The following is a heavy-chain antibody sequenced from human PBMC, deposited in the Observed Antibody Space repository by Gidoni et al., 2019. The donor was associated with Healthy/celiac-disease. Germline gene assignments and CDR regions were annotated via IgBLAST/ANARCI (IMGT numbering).Heavy chain of an antibody. D-gene: IGHD2-21*02. CDR2: ISAYNGNT. CDR1: GDPFTSYG. CDR3: ARGSPSPRDLNWYFDL. J-gene: IGHJ2*01. Sequence: VQLVPSGAEVQEPGASAEGSWKALGDPFTSYGISWVRQAPGQGLEWMGWISAYNGNTNYAQKLQGRVTMTTDTSTSTAYIELRSLRSDETAVYYCARGSPSPRDLNWYFDLWGRGTLVTVSS. V-gene: IGHV1-18*01.